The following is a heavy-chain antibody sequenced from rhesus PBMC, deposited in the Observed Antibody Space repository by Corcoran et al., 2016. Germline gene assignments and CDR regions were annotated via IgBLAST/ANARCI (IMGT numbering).Heavy chain of an antibody. J-gene: IGHJ4*01. Sequence: QVQLQESGPGLVKPSETLSLTCAVSGGSVSSSNWWSWIRQPPGKGLEWIGYIRGSNGSTYNNPSLKSRVTISTDTSRNQCSLKLSSVTAADTAVYYCARDISPWGQGVLVTVSS. CDR1: GGSVSSSNW. V-gene: IGHV4-65*01. CDR3: ARDISP. CDR2: IRGSNGST.